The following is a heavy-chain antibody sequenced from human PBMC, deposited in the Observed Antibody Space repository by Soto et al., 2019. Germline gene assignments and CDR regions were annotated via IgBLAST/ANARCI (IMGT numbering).Heavy chain of an antibody. CDR3: ARTVAGYFDS. V-gene: IGHV1-18*01. CDR2: ISTYNGNT. Sequence: QVQLVQSGAEVRKPGASVKVACKASGYSFTSSGISWVRQAPGQGPEWMGWISTYNGNTNYAQKFQGRVTMTTDTSTCTAYMDLRSLRSDDRAVYYCARTVAGYFDSWGQGTLVTVSS. D-gene: IGHD6-19*01. CDR1: GYSFTSSG. J-gene: IGHJ4*02.